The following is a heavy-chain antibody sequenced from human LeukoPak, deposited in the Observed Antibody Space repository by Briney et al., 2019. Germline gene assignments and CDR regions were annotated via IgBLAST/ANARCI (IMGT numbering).Heavy chain of an antibody. V-gene: IGHV4-59*01. CDR2: IYYSGST. CDR1: GGSISSYY. J-gene: IGHJ4*02. CDR3: ARGPGYSSGWHDY. Sequence: PSETLSLTCTVSGGSISSYYWSWIRQPPGKGLEWIGYIYYSGSTNYNPSLKSRVTISVDTSKNQFSLKLSSVTAADTAVYYCARGPGYSSGWHDYWGQGTLVTVSS. D-gene: IGHD6-19*01.